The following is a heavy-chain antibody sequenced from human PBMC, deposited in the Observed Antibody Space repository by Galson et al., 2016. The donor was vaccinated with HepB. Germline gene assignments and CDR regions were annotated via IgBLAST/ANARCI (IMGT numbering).Heavy chain of an antibody. Sequence: SVKVSCKASGYTFTDYYMHWVRQAPGQGLEWMGWINPKSGGSNFAQKFQGRVTMTRDTSISTAYMELSRLRFDDTDVYYCATPRYVSTAAAGTFDCWGQGTLVTVSS. CDR3: ATPRYVSTAAAGTFDC. V-gene: IGHV1-2*02. CDR1: GYTFTDYY. J-gene: IGHJ4*02. D-gene: IGHD6-13*01. CDR2: INPKSGGS.